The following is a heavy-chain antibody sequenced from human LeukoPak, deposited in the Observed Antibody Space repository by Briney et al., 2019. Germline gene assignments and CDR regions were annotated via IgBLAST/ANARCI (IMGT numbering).Heavy chain of an antibody. V-gene: IGHV3-23*01. Sequence: GGSLRLSCAASGFTFSTYAMSWVRQAPGKGLEWVSSISGSAGSTHYADSVKGRFTISRDNSKNTLFLQMNSLRVEDTAVNYCAKANDYVWGSIDYWGQGTLVTVSS. CDR1: GFTFSTYA. CDR3: AKANDYVWGSIDY. CDR2: ISGSAGST. D-gene: IGHD3-16*01. J-gene: IGHJ4*02.